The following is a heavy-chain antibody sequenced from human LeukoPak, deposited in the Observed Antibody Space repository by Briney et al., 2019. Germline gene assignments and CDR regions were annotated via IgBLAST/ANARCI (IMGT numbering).Heavy chain of an antibody. CDR1: GDSVSSNSAC. CDR2: TYYRSRWCN. J-gene: IGHJ5*02. CDR3: ARAPYVSGSPEHWFDP. V-gene: IGHV6-1*01. D-gene: IGHD3-10*01. Sequence: SQTLSLTCAISGDSVSSNSACWSWIRQSPWRGLEWLGRTYYRSRWCNDYALSVKGRITSNPDTSTNQFSLQLNSVTPADTAVYYCARAPYVSGSPEHWFDPWGQGNLVTVSS.